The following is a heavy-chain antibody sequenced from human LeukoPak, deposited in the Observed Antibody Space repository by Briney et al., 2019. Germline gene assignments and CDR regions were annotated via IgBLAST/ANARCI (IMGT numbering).Heavy chain of an antibody. CDR2: ISGSGGST. J-gene: IGHJ4*02. CDR1: GFTFSGYA. Sequence: PGGSLRLSCAASGFTFSGYAMSWVRQAPGKGLEWVSAISGSGGSTYYADSVKGRFTISRDNSKNTLYLQMNSLRAEDTAVYYCAKGFGSGYRFDYWGQGTLVTVSS. CDR3: AKGFGSGYRFDY. D-gene: IGHD5-12*01. V-gene: IGHV3-23*01.